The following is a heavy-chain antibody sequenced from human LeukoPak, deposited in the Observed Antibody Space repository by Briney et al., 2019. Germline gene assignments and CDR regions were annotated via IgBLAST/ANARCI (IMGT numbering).Heavy chain of an antibody. D-gene: IGHD2-21*02. V-gene: IGHV4-39*02. J-gene: IGHJ4*02. CDR3: TRDIGDFVSDF. CDR2: IHYGGTT. Sequence: SETLSLTCTVSGGSIGSGYYWAWIRQPPGKGLEWISSIHYGGTTHHNPSLQSRVTISADTSKNQFALDLRSVTAADTAVYYCTRDIGDFVSDFWGQGTLVTVSS. CDR1: GGSIGSGYY.